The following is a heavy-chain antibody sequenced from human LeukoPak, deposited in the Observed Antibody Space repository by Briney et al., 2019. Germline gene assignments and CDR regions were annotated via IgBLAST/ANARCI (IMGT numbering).Heavy chain of an antibody. CDR1: GFTFSSYG. CDR2: ISASGDST. D-gene: IGHD2-2*01. V-gene: IGHV3-23*01. J-gene: IGHJ5*02. CDR3: AKALGYCSSTSCGPFDP. Sequence: PGGSLRLSCAASGFTFSSYGMHWVRQAPGKGLDWVSTISASGDSTYYADSVKGRFAISRDNSKNTLYLQMNSLRAEETAVYYCAKALGYCSSTSCGPFDPWGQGTLVTVSS.